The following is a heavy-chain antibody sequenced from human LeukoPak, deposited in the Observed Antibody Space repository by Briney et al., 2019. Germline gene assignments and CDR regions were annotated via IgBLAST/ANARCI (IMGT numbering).Heavy chain of an antibody. Sequence: SETLSLTCTVSGYSISSGYYWGWIRQPPGKGLKWIGSISHSGSTYYNPSLKSRVTISVDTSKNQFSLRLSSVTAADTAVYYCARMASDYDSRGNFDYWGQGTLVTVSS. D-gene: IGHD5-12*01. V-gene: IGHV4-38-2*02. CDR2: ISHSGST. CDR1: GYSISSGYY. J-gene: IGHJ4*02. CDR3: ARMASDYDSRGNFDY.